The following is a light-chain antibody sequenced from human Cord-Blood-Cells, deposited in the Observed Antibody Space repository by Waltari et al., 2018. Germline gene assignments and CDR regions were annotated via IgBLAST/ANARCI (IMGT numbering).Light chain of an antibody. CDR3: CSYAGSVV. Sequence: GSPGQSITISCTGTSSDVGSYNLFSWYQQHPGKDPKLMIYEVSKRPSGVSNRFSGSQSGNTASLTISGLQAEAEADYYCCSYAGSVVFGGGTKLTVL. CDR1: SSDVGSYNL. J-gene: IGLJ2*01. V-gene: IGLV2-23*02. CDR2: EVS.